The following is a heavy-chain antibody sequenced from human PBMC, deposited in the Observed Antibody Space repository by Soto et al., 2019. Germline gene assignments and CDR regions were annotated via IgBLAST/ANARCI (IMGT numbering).Heavy chain of an antibody. CDR1: GGSISSGDYY. CDR2: IYYSGST. V-gene: IGHV4-30-4*01. Sequence: SENLALTCTVSGGSISSGDYYWSWILQPPGKGLEWIGYIYYSGSTYYNPSLKSRVTISVDTSKNQFSLKLSSVTAADTAVYYCDRSMSGIYYHYWDQGTLVTVSS. CDR3: DRSMSGIYYHY. D-gene: IGHD1-26*01. J-gene: IGHJ4*02.